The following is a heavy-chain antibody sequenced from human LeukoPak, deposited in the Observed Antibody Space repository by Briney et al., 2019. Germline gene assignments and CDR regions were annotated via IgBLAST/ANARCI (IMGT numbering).Heavy chain of an antibody. CDR1: GYTFTGYY. D-gene: IGHD6-19*01. V-gene: IGHV1-2*06. CDR2: INPNSGGT. Sequence: ASVKVSCKASGYTFTGYYMHWVRQAPGQGLEWMGRINPNSGGTNYAQKFQGRVTMTRDTSISTAYMELGRLRSDDTAVYYCARGLRYYYGMDVWGQGTTVTVSS. J-gene: IGHJ6*02. CDR3: ARGLRYYYGMDV.